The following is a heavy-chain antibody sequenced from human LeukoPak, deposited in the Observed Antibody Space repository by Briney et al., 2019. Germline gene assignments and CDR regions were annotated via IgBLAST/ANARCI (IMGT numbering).Heavy chain of an antibody. CDR2: INPNSGGT. J-gene: IGHJ5*02. V-gene: IGHV1-2*02. CDR3: ARGGSGSYFSWLDP. CDR1: GYTFTGYY. Sequence: AASVKVSCKASGYTFTGYYIHWVRQAPGQGLECVGWINPNSGGTNCAQKFQGRVTMTRDTSISTAYMELSRLRSDDTAVYYCARGGSGSYFSWLDPWGQGTLVTVSS. D-gene: IGHD3-10*01.